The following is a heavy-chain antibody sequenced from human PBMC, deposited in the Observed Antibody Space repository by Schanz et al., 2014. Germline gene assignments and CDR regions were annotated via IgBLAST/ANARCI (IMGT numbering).Heavy chain of an antibody. Sequence: QLQMQESGPGLVKPSETLSLTCSVSGDSISSTSYYWGWIRQPPGKGLEWIGSIYYSGSTYYNAPTKSGGTIPVDPSKTQSSLKLTSVTAADSAVYYCARLWGGWRIPDYWGQGTLVTVSS. CDR1: GDSISSTSYY. V-gene: IGHV4-39*01. CDR2: IYYSGST. J-gene: IGHJ4*02. D-gene: IGHD6-19*01. CDR3: ARLWGGWRIPDY.